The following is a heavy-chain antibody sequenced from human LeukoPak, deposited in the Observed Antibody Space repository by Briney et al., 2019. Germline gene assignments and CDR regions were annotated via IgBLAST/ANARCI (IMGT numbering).Heavy chain of an antibody. J-gene: IGHJ3*02. CDR3: ARSTSPAHAFDI. CDR2: INHSGST. CDR1: GGSFSGYY. Sequence: SETLSLTCAVYGGSFSGYYWIWIRQPPGKGREWIGEINHSGSTNYNPSLKSRVTISVDTSKNQFSLNLSSVTAADTAVYYCARSTSPAHAFDIWGQGTMVTVSS. V-gene: IGHV4-34*01. D-gene: IGHD2-2*01.